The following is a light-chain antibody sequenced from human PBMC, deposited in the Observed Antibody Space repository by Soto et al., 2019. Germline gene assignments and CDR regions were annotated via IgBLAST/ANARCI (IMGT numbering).Light chain of an antibody. CDR1: QSIGRW. CDR3: QQYNSFSKT. J-gene: IGKJ1*01. V-gene: IGKV1-5*01. CDR2: DAS. Sequence: IQMTQAPSTLSASVADRVTITFRASQSIGRWLAWYQQKPGTAPKLLIYDASTLKSGVPSRFSGSGYGTEFTLTIASLQPDDSASYYCQQYNSFSKTFGRGTKVDIK.